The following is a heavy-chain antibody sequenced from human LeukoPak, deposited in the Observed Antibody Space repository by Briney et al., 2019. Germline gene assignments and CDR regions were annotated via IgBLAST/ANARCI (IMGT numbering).Heavy chain of an antibody. J-gene: IGHJ5*02. CDR3: ARRDYAAWFDP. D-gene: IGHD4/OR15-4a*01. Sequence: SETLSLTCAVSGDSITSGGYYWAWLPQPPGKGLEWIGSVYYTGSIKYNPSLKGRVSISRDMSKNQFSLNVNSVDATDTAVYYCARRDYAAWFDPWGQGTLVTVSS. CDR2: VYYTGSI. CDR1: GDSITSGGYY. V-gene: IGHV4-39*07.